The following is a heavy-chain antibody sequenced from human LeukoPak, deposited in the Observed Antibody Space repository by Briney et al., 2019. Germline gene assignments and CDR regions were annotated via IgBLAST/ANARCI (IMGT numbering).Heavy chain of an antibody. J-gene: IGHJ4*02. D-gene: IGHD3-16*02. V-gene: IGHV3-7*03. CDR3: AKDPLGGYRFYYFDY. CDR1: GFTFSSYW. CDR2: IKQDGSEK. Sequence: HPGGSLRLSCAASGFTFSSYWMSWVRQAPGKGLEWVANIKQDGSEKYYVDSVKGRFTISRDNAKNSLYLQMNSLRAEDTAVYYCAKDPLGGYRFYYFDYWGQGTLVTVSS.